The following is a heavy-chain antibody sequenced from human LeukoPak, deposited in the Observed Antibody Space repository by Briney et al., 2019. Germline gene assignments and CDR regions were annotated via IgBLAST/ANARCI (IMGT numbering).Heavy chain of an antibody. CDR3: ARGGDIVLMVYASGTDY. CDR2: INPNSGGT. D-gene: IGHD2-8*01. CDR1: GYTFTGYY. J-gene: IGHJ4*02. V-gene: IGHV1-2*02. Sequence: ASVTVSCKASGYTFTGYYMHWVRQAPGQGLEWMGWINPNSGGTNYAQKFQGRVTMTRDTSISTAYMELSRLRSDDTAVYYCARGGDIVLMVYASGTDYWGQGTLVTVSS.